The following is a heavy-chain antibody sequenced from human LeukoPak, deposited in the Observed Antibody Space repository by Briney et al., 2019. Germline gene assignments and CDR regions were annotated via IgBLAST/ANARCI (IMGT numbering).Heavy chain of an antibody. CDR2: IYYSGST. D-gene: IGHD1-26*01. CDR1: GGSISSYY. CDR3: ARLLYSGSYYDY. Sequence: SETLSLTCTVSGGSISSYYWGWIRQPPGKVLEWIGSIYYSGSTYYNPSLKSRVTISVDTSKNQFSLKLSSVTAADTAVYYCARLLYSGSYYDYWGQGTLVTVSS. V-gene: IGHV4-39*07. J-gene: IGHJ4*02.